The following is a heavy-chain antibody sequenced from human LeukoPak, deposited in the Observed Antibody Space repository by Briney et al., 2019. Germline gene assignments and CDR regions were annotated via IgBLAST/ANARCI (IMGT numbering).Heavy chain of an antibody. D-gene: IGHD2-15*01. CDR1: GFSFSSFW. J-gene: IGHJ6*02. CDR2: INEDGSKK. Sequence: GGSLRLSCAASGFSFSSFWMGWVRQVSGKRPEWVANINEDGSKKQYVESLKGRFPIARDNAKNSLYLQMNNLRVEDTGVYYCARAIGGYNVMDVWGQGTTVTVS. CDR3: ARAIGGYNVMDV. V-gene: IGHV3-7*04.